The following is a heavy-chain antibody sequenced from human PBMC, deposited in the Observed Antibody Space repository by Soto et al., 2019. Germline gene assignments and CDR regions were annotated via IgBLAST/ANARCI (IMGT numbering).Heavy chain of an antibody. V-gene: IGHV3-11*05. Sequence: QVQLVESGGGLVKPGGSLRLSCAASGFTFSDYYMSWIRQAPGKGLEWVSYISSSSSYTNYADSVKGRFTISRDNAKNSLYLQMNSLRAEDTAVYYCARDRRHMGYSSGWSPVDFWGQGTLVTVSS. D-gene: IGHD6-19*01. J-gene: IGHJ4*02. CDR2: ISSSSSYT. CDR3: ARDRRHMGYSSGWSPVDF. CDR1: GFTFSDYY.